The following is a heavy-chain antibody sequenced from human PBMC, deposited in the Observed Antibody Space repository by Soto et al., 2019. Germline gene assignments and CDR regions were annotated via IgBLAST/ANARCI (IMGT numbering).Heavy chain of an antibody. D-gene: IGHD2-15*01. Sequence: EVQLVESGGGVVQPGRSLRLSCAASGFTFDDYAMHWVRQAPGKGLEWVSGSSWNSGSIGYADSVKGRFTISKDNAKNSLYLQMNSLRAEDTALYYCAKGVEDIAVVDSFDYWGQGTLVTVSS. CDR2: SSWNSGSI. CDR1: GFTFDDYA. V-gene: IGHV3-9*01. J-gene: IGHJ4*02. CDR3: AKGVEDIAVVDSFDY.